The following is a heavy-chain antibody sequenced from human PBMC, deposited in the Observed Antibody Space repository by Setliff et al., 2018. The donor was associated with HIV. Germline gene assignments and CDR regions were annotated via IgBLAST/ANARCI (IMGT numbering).Heavy chain of an antibody. CDR3: ARDWNYFASGSNAFDI. CDR1: GYTFTGHD. Sequence: VASVKVSCKASGYTFTGHDIHWVRQAPGQGLEWMGWIYAGNGNTNLAQKFQGRVTVTTDSSTSTAYMELRSLRSDDTAVYFCARDWNYFASGSNAFDIWGQGTMVTVSS. CDR2: IYAGNGNT. J-gene: IGHJ3*02. V-gene: IGHV1-18*04. D-gene: IGHD3-10*01.